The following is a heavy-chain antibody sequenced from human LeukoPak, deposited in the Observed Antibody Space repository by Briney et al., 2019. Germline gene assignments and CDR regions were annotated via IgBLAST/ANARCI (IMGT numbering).Heavy chain of an antibody. CDR2: ISYDGSNK. CDR1: GFTFSSYG. V-gene: IGHV3-30*03. Sequence: GGSLRLSCAASGFTFSSYGMHWVRQAPGKGLEWVAVISYDGSNKYYADSVKGRFTISRDNSKNTLYLQMNSLRAEDTAVYYCARSDTAMAPENYYYYGMDVWGQGTTVTVSS. CDR3: ARSDTAMAPENYYYYGMDV. J-gene: IGHJ6*02. D-gene: IGHD5-18*01.